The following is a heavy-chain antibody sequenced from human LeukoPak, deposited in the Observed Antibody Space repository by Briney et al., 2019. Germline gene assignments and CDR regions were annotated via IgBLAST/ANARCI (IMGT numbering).Heavy chain of an antibody. J-gene: IGHJ4*02. Sequence: SQTLSLTCTVSGGSISSGSYCWSWIRQPAGKGLEWIGRIYTSGSTNYNPSLKSRVTISVDTSNNQFSLKLSSVTAADTAVYYCARGSGFGELPFDYWGQGTLVTVSS. CDR3: ARGSGFGELPFDY. D-gene: IGHD3-10*01. CDR2: IYTSGST. V-gene: IGHV4-61*02. CDR1: GGSISSGSYC.